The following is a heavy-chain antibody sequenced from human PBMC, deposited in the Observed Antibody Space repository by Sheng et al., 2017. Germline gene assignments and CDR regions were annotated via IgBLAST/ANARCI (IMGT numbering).Heavy chain of an antibody. CDR2: ISNDGNTK. V-gene: IGHV3-30*18. Sequence: QVQLVESGGGVVQPGRSLRLSCAASGFTFSNLGMHWVRQAPGKGLEWVAIISNDGNTKRYADSVKGRFTISRDNSENTLYLEMSSLRAEDTAVYSCAKACSSGSSCYYLDYWGQGTLVTVSS. CDR1: GFTFSNLG. CDR3: AKACSSGSSCYYLDY. D-gene: IGHD2-15*01. J-gene: IGHJ4*02.